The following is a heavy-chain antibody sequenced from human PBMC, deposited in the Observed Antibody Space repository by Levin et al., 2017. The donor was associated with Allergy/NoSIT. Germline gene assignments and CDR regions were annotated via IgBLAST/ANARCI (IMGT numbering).Heavy chain of an antibody. V-gene: IGHV4-39*01. J-gene: IGHJ6*02. CDR2: FYSSGGT. CDR1: GGSITSAIYY. D-gene: IGHD1-26*01. Sequence: SETLSLTCTVSGGSITSAIYYWGWIRQPPEKGLEWIGSFYSSGGTYFNPSLKSRFTISVDTSKNQFSLKLTSVTAADTAVYYCARHPIVDDLPQEYYGMDVWGQGTTVTVSS. CDR3: ARHPIVDDLPQEYYGMDV.